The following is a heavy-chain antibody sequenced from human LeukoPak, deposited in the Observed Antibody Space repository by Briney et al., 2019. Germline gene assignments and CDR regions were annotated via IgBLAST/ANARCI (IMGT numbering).Heavy chain of an antibody. Sequence: SETLSLTCAVYGGSFSGYYWSWIRQPPGKGLEWIGEINHSGSTNYNPSRKSRVTISVDTSKNQFSLKLSSVTAADTAVYYCARVTPRGISSSWYYCYMDVWGKGTTVTVSS. D-gene: IGHD6-13*01. J-gene: IGHJ6*03. V-gene: IGHV4-34*01. CDR3: ARVTPRGISSSWYYCYMDV. CDR1: GGSFSGYY. CDR2: INHSGST.